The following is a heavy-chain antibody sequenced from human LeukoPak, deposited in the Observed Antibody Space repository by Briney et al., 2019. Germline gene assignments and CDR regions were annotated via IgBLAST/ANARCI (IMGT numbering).Heavy chain of an antibody. Sequence: NPSETLSLTCTVSGVSVSSGSYYWSWIRQPPGKGLEWIGYIYYSGSTNYNPSLKSRVTISVDTSKNQFSLKLSSVTAADTAVYYCARGRSLFDYWGQGTLVTVSS. CDR3: ARGRSLFDY. V-gene: IGHV4-61*01. D-gene: IGHD2-8*01. CDR1: GVSVSSGSYY. J-gene: IGHJ4*02. CDR2: IYYSGST.